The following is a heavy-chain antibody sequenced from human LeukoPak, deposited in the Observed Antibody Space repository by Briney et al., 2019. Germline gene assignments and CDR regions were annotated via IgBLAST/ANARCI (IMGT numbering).Heavy chain of an antibody. CDR3: AKDLHNWSGIDY. CDR2: IGGDGRS. D-gene: IGHD3-3*01. V-gene: IGHV3-23*01. Sequence: GGPLSPSCPPPDLRFSPNPRNWAPQLQGKGLRWVSGIGGDGRSFYTDSVKGRFTFSRDNSKNTLYLQMNSLRAEDTAIYYCAKDLHNWSGIDYWGQGTLVTVSS. J-gene: IGHJ4*02. CDR1: DLRFSPNP.